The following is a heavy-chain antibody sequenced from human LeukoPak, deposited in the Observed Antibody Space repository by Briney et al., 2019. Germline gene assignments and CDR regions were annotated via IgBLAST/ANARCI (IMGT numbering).Heavy chain of an antibody. D-gene: IGHD5-24*01. Sequence: QPGGSLRLSCAASGFTFSSYGMHWVRQAPGKGQEWVAFIRYDGSNKYYADSVKGRFTISRDTAKNSLYLQMNSLRAEDTALYYCAKGLEMATIRGFDYWGQGTLVTVSS. J-gene: IGHJ4*02. CDR1: GFTFSSYG. CDR2: IRYDGSNK. CDR3: AKGLEMATIRGFDY. V-gene: IGHV3-30*02.